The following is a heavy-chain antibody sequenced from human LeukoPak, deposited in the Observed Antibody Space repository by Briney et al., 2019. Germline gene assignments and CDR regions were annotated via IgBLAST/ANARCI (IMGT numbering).Heavy chain of an antibody. D-gene: IGHD6-6*01. V-gene: IGHV4-59*01. CDR3: ARLATLSTIAARGRSWFDP. J-gene: IGHJ5*02. Sequence: SETLSLTCTVSGGSISSYYWSWIRQPPGKGLDWIGYIYYSGSTNYNPSLNYNPSLKSRVTISVDPSKKQFSLKLNSVTAADTAVYYCARLATLSTIAARGRSWFDPWGQGTLVTVSS. CDR2: IYYSGSTNYNPSL. CDR1: GGSISSYY.